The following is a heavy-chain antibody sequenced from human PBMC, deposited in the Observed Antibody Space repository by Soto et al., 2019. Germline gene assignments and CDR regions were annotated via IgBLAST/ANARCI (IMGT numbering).Heavy chain of an antibody. Sequence: VGSLRLSCAASGFTFSRDGMSWVRQAPGKGLEWVSLVTDNGRSTYYADSVKGRFTISRDNTKKTLFLQMNSLRAEDTAVYYCAKERATTTAFDYWGQGALVTVSS. D-gene: IGHD4-17*01. CDR3: AKERATTTAFDY. CDR2: VTDNGRST. J-gene: IGHJ4*02. CDR1: GFTFSRDG. V-gene: IGHV3-23*01.